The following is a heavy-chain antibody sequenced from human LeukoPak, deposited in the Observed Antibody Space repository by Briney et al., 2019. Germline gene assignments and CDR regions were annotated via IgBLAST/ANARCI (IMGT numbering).Heavy chain of an antibody. D-gene: IGHD5/OR15-5a*01. Sequence: PGGSLRLSCAASRFTFSAYWMTWVRQAPGKGLEGVANIKQDGSEKYYVDSVKGRFTISRDNAKNSLDLQMNSLRAEDTAVYYCARGRLGLDYWGRGILVTVSS. J-gene: IGHJ4*02. CDR3: ARGRLGLDY. CDR2: IKQDGSEK. V-gene: IGHV3-7*04. CDR1: RFTFSAYW.